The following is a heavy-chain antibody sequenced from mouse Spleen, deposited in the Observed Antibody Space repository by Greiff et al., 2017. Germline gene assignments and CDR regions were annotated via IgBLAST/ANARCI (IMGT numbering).Heavy chain of an antibody. CDR2: IDPSDSYT. J-gene: IGHJ4*01. V-gene: IGHV1-50*01. Sequence: VQLQQPGAELVKPGASVKLSCKASGYTFTSYWMQWVKQRPGQGLEWIGEIDPSDSYTNYNQKFKGKATLTVDTSSSTAYMQLSSLTSEDSAVYYCARMRYGNFYAMDYWGQGTSVTVSS. CDR3: ARMRYGNFYAMDY. D-gene: IGHD2-10*02. CDR1: GYTFTSYW.